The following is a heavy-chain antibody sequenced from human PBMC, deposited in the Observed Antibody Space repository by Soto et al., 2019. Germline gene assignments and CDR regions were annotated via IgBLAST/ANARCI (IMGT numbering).Heavy chain of an antibody. J-gene: IGHJ4*02. CDR3: AHRPSYCSGGSCYSGFDY. D-gene: IGHD2-15*01. V-gene: IGHV2-5*02. CDR1: GFSLSTSGVG. Sequence: QITLKESGPTLVKPTQTLTLTCTFSGFSLSTSGVGVGWIRQPPGKALEWLALIYWDDDKRYSLSLKRMLTITKDTSKNQVVLTMTNMDPVDTATYYCAHRPSYCSGGSCYSGFDYWGQGTLVTVSS. CDR2: IYWDDDK.